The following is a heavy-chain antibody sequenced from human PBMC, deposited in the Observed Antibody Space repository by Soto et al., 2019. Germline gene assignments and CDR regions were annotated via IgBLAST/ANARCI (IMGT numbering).Heavy chain of an antibody. D-gene: IGHD3-10*01. J-gene: IGHJ6*02. CDR1: GFSLRTRGVG. Sequence: QITLKESGPTLVKPTQTLTLTCTFSGFSLRTRGVGVGWIRQPPGKALEWLAVIYWDDDKSYSQSLKSRLTITKDTSKNQVVLTMTNMDPVDTGTYYCGQGGSGSYYDMDVWGQGTTVTVSS. CDR3: GQGGSGSYYDMDV. V-gene: IGHV2-5*02. CDR2: IYWDDDK.